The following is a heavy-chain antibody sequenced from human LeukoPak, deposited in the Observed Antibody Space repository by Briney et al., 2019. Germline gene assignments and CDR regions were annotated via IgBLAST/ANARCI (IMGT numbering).Heavy chain of an antibody. J-gene: IGHJ4*02. CDR2: ISSSSSTI. CDR3: ARDQDYDFWSGYYPHLDY. CDR1: GFTFSSYS. Sequence: GGSLRLYXAASGFTFSSYSMNWVRQAPGKGLEWLSYISSSSSTIYYADSVKGRFTISRDNAKNSLYLQMNSLRAEDTAVYYCARDQDYDFWSGYYPHLDYWGQGTLVTVSS. D-gene: IGHD3-3*01. V-gene: IGHV3-48*01.